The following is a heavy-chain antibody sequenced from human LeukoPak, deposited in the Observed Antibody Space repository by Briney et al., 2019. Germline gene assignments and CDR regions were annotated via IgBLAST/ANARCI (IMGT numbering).Heavy chain of an antibody. J-gene: IGHJ4*02. CDR2: ARNRGNGYTT. CDR1: GFTFSDHY. V-gene: IGHV3-72*01. D-gene: IGHD4/OR15-4a*01. CDR3: ARIMRVDYGTYYFDY. Sequence: PGGSLRPSCAASGFTFSDHYIDWVRQAPGKGLEWVGRARNRGNGYTTQYAASVKGRFTFSRDDSENTVYLQMNSLKTEDTAVYFCARIMRVDYGTYYFDYWGQGTLVTVSS.